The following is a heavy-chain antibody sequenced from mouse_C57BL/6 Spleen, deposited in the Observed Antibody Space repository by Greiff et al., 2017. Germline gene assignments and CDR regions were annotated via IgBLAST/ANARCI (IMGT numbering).Heavy chain of an antibody. CDR3: TGGYYYGSKATWFAY. Sequence: QVQLQQSGAELVRPGASVTLSCKASGYTFTDYEMHWVKQTPVHGLEWIGAIDPETGGTAYNQKFKGKAILTADKSSSTAYMELRSLTSEDSAVYYCTGGYYYGSKATWFAYWGQGTLVTVSA. D-gene: IGHD1-1*01. V-gene: IGHV1-15*01. J-gene: IGHJ3*01. CDR1: GYTFTDYE. CDR2: IDPETGGT.